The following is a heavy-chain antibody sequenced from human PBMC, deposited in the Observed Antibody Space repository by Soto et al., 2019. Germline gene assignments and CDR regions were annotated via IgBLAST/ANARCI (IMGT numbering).Heavy chain of an antibody. J-gene: IGHJ4*02. CDR2: INAGNGNT. CDR1: GYTFTSYA. D-gene: IGHD3-22*01. Sequence: RASVKVSCKASGYTFTSYAMHWVRQAPGQRLEWMGWINAGNGNTKYSQKFQGRVTITRDTSASTAYMELSSLRSEDTAVYYCARADSYYYDSSGSRSDYFDYWGQGTLVTVSS. V-gene: IGHV1-3*01. CDR3: ARADSYYYDSSGSRSDYFDY.